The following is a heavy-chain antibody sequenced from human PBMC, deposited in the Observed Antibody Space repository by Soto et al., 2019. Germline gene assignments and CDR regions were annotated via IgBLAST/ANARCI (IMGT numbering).Heavy chain of an antibody. CDR3: ARQHGYSGLSRFDP. J-gene: IGHJ5*02. V-gene: IGHV4-30-4*01. CDR1: GGSISSGDYY. CDR2: IYYSGST. Sequence: QVQLQESGPGLVKPSQTLSLTCTVSGGSISSGDYYWSWIRQPPGKGLEWIGYIYYSGSTYYNPSLKSRVTISVDPSKTQFSLTLSSVTAADTAVYYCARQHGYSGLSRFDPWGQGTLVTVSS. D-gene: IGHD5-12*01.